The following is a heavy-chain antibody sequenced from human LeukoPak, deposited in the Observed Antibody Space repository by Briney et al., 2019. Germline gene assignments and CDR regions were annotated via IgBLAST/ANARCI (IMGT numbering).Heavy chain of an antibody. D-gene: IGHD3-22*01. CDR3: ARVRDYFDSSDYPDY. CDR2: ISAYNGNT. J-gene: IGHJ4*02. Sequence: GASMKVSCKASGYTFTSYYISWVRQAPGQGLEWMGWISAYNGNTKYTQKFQGRVTMTIDTSTTTAYMELRSLTSDDTAVYYCARVRDYFDSSDYPDYWGQGTLVTVSS. CDR1: GYTFTSYY. V-gene: IGHV1-18*04.